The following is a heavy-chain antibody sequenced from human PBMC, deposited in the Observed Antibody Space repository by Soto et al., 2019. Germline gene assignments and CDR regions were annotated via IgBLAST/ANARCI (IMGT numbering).Heavy chain of an antibody. Sequence: GGSLRLSFAASGFTFDSYALNLVRPAPGKGLEWVSTISGSGDYTYYTDSVKGRFTISRDNSKNMMYLQMNSLRAEDTAVYYCAKNRGLQYYFDYWGQGTLVTVSS. CDR1: GFTFDSYA. CDR3: AKNRGLQYYFDY. CDR2: ISGSGDYT. V-gene: IGHV3-23*01. J-gene: IGHJ4*02.